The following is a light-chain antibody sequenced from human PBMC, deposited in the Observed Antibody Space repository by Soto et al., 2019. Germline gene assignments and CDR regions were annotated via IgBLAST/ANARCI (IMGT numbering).Light chain of an antibody. CDR1: QSVSTW. CDR2: KES. CDR3: YQVHDYPVT. Sequence: DIQLTQSPSTLSASVGDRVTITCRASQSVSTWLAWYQQKPGKAPKLLIHKESTLDNGVPSRFSGSGSGTVITLTISSLQPDDSATDYCYQVHDYPVTCGGGTKVQI. V-gene: IGKV1-5*03. J-gene: IGKJ4*01.